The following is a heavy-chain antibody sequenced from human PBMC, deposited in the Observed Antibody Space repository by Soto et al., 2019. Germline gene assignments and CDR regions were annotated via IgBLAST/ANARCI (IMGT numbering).Heavy chain of an antibody. V-gene: IGHV1-8*01. Sequence: QVQLVQSGAEVKKPGASVKVSCKASGYTFTSHDINWVRQATGQGLEWMGWMNPNSGNKGYAQKFQGRITMTRDPSISTAYMELSSMRSEDTAVYYCARLSLGYGSRTACSSFYPWGQGTLVTVSS. CDR3: ARLSLGYGSRTACSSFYP. D-gene: IGHD2-2*01. CDR2: MNPNSGNK. J-gene: IGHJ5*02. CDR1: GYTFTSHD.